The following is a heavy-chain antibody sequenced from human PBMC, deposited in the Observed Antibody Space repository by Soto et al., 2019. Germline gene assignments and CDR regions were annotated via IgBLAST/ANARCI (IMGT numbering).Heavy chain of an antibody. CDR2: IYWDDDM. CDR3: ANRRRAAATYIFDI. CDR1: GFSLSTSGVG. D-gene: IGHD6-13*01. V-gene: IGHV2-5*02. J-gene: IGHJ3*02. Sequence: QITLKETGPTLVKPTQTITLTCTFSGFSLSTSGVGVGWIRQPPGKALEWLAVIYWDDDMRYSPSLKSRLTIPKDTSRNQVVLTMTNMDPVDTATYYCANRRRAAATYIFDIWGQGTMVTVSS.